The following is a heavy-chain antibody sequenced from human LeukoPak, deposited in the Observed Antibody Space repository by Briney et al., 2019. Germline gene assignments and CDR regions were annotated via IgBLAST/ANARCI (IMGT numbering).Heavy chain of an antibody. J-gene: IGHJ3*02. CDR2: ISSSGNT. CDR3: ARGPYSYDSSGAFDI. CDR1: GYSISSGYY. D-gene: IGHD3-22*01. Sequence: SETLSLTCTVSGYSISSGYYWGWIRQPPGKELEWIGRISSSGNTNYTPSLKSRVTISVDTSKNQFSLKLSSVTAADTAVYFCARGPYSYDSSGAFDIWGQGTMVTVSS. V-gene: IGHV4-38-2*02.